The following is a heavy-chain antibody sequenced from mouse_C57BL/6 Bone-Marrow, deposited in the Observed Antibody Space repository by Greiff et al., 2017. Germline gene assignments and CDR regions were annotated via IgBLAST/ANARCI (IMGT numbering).Heavy chain of an antibody. CDR1: GYTFTSYW. CDR3: ARTVYYYGSRAY. Sequence: QVQLKQSGAELVRPGSSVKLSCTASGYTFTSYWMHWVKQSPIQGLEWIGNIDPSDSETHYNQKFKDKATLTVDKSSSTAYMELRSLTSEDSAVYFCARTVYYYGSRAYWGQGTLVTVSA. V-gene: IGHV1-52*01. D-gene: IGHD1-1*01. CDR2: IDPSDSET. J-gene: IGHJ3*01.